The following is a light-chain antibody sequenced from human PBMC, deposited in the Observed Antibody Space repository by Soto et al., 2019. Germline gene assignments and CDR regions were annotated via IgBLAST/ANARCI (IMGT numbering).Light chain of an antibody. CDR3: CSYAGSSTLV. CDR1: TSDVGSYYL. CDR2: EGT. J-gene: IGLJ2*01. Sequence: QSVLTQPASVSGSPGQSITISCTGTTSDVGSYYLVSWYQQYPGKAPKLMIYEGTKRPSGVSNRFSGSKSGNTASLTIFGLQAEDEATYYCCSYAGSSTLVFGGGTKVTVL. V-gene: IGLV2-23*01.